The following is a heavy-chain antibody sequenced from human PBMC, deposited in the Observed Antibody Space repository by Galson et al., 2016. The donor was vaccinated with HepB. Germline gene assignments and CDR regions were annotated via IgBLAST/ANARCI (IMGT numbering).Heavy chain of an antibody. V-gene: IGHV1-18*01. D-gene: IGHD3-10*01. J-gene: IGHJ5*02. CDR1: GYTFPNYG. CDR3: ARAVSGSPNWFDP. Sequence: VKVSCKASGYTFPNYGITWVRQAPGQGLEWMGWISGYNGNTNYAQKVQGRVTMTTDTSTSTAYMELRSLRSDDTAVYYCARAVSGSPNWFDPWGQGTLVTVSS. CDR2: ISGYNGNT.